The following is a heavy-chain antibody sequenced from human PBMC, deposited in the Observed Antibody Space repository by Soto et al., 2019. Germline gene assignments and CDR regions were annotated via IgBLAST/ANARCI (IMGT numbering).Heavy chain of an antibody. D-gene: IGHD2-21*02. V-gene: IGHV4-30-2*01. CDR3: ARTPFCGGDCYFFDY. Sequence: QLQLQESGSGLVKPSQTLSLTCAVSGGSISSGGYSWSWIRQPPGKGLEWIGYIYHSGSTYYNPSLKSRVTISVDSSKNQFSLKLSSVTAADTAVYYCARTPFCGGDCYFFDYWGQGTLVTVSS. CDR2: IYHSGST. CDR1: GGSISSGGYS. J-gene: IGHJ4*02.